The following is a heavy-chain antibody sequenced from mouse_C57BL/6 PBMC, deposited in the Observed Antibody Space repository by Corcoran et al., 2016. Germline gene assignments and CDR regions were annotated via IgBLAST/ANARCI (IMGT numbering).Heavy chain of an antibody. CDR1: GYAITRGYY. D-gene: IGHD1-1*01. V-gene: IGHV3-6*01. CDR3: ESLTTVVAEVFDY. CDR2: ISYEGSN. Sequence: DVQLQESGPGLVKPSQSLSLTHSVTGYAITRGYYWNWIRQFPGNELEWMSYISYEGSNNYNPSLKNRITITRETSKNQFFLKLNSVTTEYTATYYCESLTTVVAEVFDYWGQGTTLTFSS. J-gene: IGHJ2*01.